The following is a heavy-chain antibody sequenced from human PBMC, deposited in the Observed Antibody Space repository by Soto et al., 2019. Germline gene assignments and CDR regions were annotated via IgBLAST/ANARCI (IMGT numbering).Heavy chain of an antibody. V-gene: IGHV4-39*01. CDR1: GGSISSSGFS. CDR2: ISYGGST. J-gene: IGHJ4*02. Sequence: QLQLQESGPGLVKPSETLSLICTVSGGSISSSGFSWAWIRQPPGKGLEWIGDISYGGSTYYSPSLKSRGTISVDTSKSQFSLSLSSVTAADTAVYYCARHYRGGTRKYYFYFWGQGILVNVSS. D-gene: IGHD2-15*01. CDR3: ARHYRGGTRKYYFYF.